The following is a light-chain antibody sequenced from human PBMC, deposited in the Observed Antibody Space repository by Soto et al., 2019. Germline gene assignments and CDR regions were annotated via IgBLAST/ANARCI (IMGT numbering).Light chain of an antibody. CDR1: SGHTSYA. V-gene: IGLV4-69*01. CDR2: LNNDGGH. Sequence: QPVLTQPPSASASLGASVKLTCTLSSGHTSYAIAWHQQQPEKGPRFLMNLNNDGGHIKGDGIPDRFSGSSSGAERYLTISSLQSEDEADYYCQTWGTGMVFGGGTKLTVL. CDR3: QTWGTGMV. J-gene: IGLJ3*02.